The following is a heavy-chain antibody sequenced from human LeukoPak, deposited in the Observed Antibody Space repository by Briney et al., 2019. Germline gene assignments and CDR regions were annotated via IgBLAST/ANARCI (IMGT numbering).Heavy chain of an antibody. J-gene: IGHJ4*02. CDR2: INPNSGGT. Sequence: ASVKVSCKASGYTFTSHAMNWVRQAPGQGLEWMGWINPNSGGTNYAQKFQGRVTMTRDTSISTAYMELSRLRSDDTAVYYCARAGGSTASDYWGQGTLVTVSS. D-gene: IGHD2-2*01. CDR1: GYTFTSHA. CDR3: ARAGGSTASDY. V-gene: IGHV1-2*02.